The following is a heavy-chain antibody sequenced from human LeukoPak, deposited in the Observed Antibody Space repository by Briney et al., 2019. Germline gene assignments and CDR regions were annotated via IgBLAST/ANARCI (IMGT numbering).Heavy chain of an antibody. Sequence: GRSLRLSCAASGFTFDDYAMHWVRQAPGKGLEWVSGISWNSGSIGYADSVKGRFTISRDNAKNSLYLQMNSLRAEDMALYYCAKDMSNDFWSGFPFDYWGQGTLVTVSS. J-gene: IGHJ4*02. CDR3: AKDMSNDFWSGFPFDY. CDR1: GFTFDDYA. V-gene: IGHV3-9*03. D-gene: IGHD3-3*01. CDR2: ISWNSGSI.